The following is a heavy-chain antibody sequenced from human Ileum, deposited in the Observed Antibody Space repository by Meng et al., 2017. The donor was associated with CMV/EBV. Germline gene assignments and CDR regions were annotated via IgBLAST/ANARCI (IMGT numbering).Heavy chain of an antibody. Sequence: FTFSSYGLSWVRQAPGRGLEWVSAITDSGGSTYYADSVKGRFTISRDNSKNTLYLQMNSLRAEDTAVYYCARVGPYDFWSGYPYADYWGQGTLVTVSS. CDR1: FTFSSYG. CDR3: ARVGPYDFWSGYPYADY. J-gene: IGHJ4*02. V-gene: IGHV3-23*01. D-gene: IGHD3-3*01. CDR2: ITDSGGST.